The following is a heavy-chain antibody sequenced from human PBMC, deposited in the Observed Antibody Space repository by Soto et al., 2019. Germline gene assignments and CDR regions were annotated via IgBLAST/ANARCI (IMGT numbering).Heavy chain of an antibody. V-gene: IGHV3-21*01. J-gene: IGHJ3*02. D-gene: IGHD3-22*01. CDR2: ISSSSSYI. CDR3: ARDLGPNYYDSSGYLEDALDI. Sequence: GGSLRLSCAASGFTFSRYSMNWVRQAPGKGLEWVSSISSSSSYIYYADSVKGRFTISRDNAKNSLYLQMNSLRAEDTAVYYCARDLGPNYYDSSGYLEDALDIWGQGTRVTVS. CDR1: GFTFSRYS.